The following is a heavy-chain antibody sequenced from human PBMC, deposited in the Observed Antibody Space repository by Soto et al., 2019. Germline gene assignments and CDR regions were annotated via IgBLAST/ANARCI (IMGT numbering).Heavy chain of an antibody. D-gene: IGHD3-16*01. Sequence: KSSETLSLTCSVSADSFSKYYWTWIRQPPGEGLEWIGYIYVNGNTNYNPSLKGRVTISIDTSKKQFSLNLSSVTAADTAVYYCASVTFGGVVLAHWGQGTLVTVSS. CDR3: ASVTFGGVVLAH. CDR1: ADSFSKYY. V-gene: IGHV4-59*01. J-gene: IGHJ4*02. CDR2: IYVNGNT.